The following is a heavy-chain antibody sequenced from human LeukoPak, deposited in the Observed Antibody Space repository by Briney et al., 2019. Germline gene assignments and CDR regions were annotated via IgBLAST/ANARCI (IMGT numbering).Heavy chain of an antibody. D-gene: IGHD5-18*01. J-gene: IGHJ4*02. CDR3: ARSFLQHSYGYDY. V-gene: IGHV1-69*05. Sequence: GASVKVSCKASGGTFSSYAISWVRQAPGQGLEWMGGIIPIFGTANYAQKFQGRVTITTDESTSTAYMELSSLRSEDTAVYYCARSFLQHSYGYDYWGQGTLVTVSS. CDR1: GGTFSSYA. CDR2: IIPIFGTA.